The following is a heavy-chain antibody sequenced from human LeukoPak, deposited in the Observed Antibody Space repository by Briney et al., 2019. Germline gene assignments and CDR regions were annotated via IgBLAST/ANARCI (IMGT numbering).Heavy chain of an antibody. D-gene: IGHD6-19*01. Sequence: GGSLRLSCAASGFTFSTYSMNWVRQAPGKGLEWVSYISSTSSTIYYADSVKGRFTVSRDNAEKSLYLQMNSLRAEDTAVYYCARTWNNGGWYVTFDYWGQGTLVTVSS. CDR1: GFTFSTYS. CDR2: ISSTSSTI. J-gene: IGHJ4*02. V-gene: IGHV3-48*04. CDR3: ARTWNNGGWYVTFDY.